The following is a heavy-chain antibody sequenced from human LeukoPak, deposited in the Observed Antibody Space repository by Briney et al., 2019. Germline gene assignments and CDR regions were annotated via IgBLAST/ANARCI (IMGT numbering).Heavy chain of an antibody. CDR2: INPNSGGT. D-gene: IGHD2-15*01. CDR1: GYTFTGYY. CDR3: ARFCSGGSCSNGDGFDY. Sequence: GASVKVSCKASGYTFTGYYMHWVRQAPGQGLEWMGWINPNSGGTNYAQKFQGRVTMTRDTSISTAYMELSRLRSDDTAVCYCARFCSGGSCSNGDGFDYWGQGTLVTVSS. J-gene: IGHJ4*02. V-gene: IGHV1-2*02.